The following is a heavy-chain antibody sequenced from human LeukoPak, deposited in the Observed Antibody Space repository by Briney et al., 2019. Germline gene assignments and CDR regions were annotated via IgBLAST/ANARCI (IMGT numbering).Heavy chain of an antibody. J-gene: IGHJ4*02. CDR2: LSGGGGIT. CDR3: AKGGMVIAANFDY. CDR1: GFTFSSYA. Sequence: GGSLRLSCAASGFTFSSYAMSWVRQAPGKGLEWVSTLSGGGGITYYADSVKGRFAVSRDNSKNTLYLQMTSLRAEDTAVYYCAKGGMVIAANFDYWGQGTLVTVSS. D-gene: IGHD2-21*01. V-gene: IGHV3-23*01.